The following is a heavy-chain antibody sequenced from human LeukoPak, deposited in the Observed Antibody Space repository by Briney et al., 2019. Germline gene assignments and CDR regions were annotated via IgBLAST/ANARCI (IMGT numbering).Heavy chain of an antibody. CDR2: INHSGST. CDR1: GGSFSGYY. J-gene: IGHJ6*02. D-gene: IGHD2/OR15-2a*01. CDR3: ALLGYYYGMDV. Sequence: KTSETLSLTCAVYGGSFSGYYWSWIRQPPGKGLEWIGEINHSGSTNYNPSLKSRVTISVDTSKNQFSLKLSSVTAADTTVYYCALLGYYYGMDVWGQGTTVTVSS. V-gene: IGHV4-34*01.